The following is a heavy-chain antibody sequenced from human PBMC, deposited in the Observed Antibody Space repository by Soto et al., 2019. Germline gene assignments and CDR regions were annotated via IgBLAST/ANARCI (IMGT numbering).Heavy chain of an antibody. CDR1: GFTFSSYA. J-gene: IGHJ6*02. D-gene: IGHD3-9*01. Sequence: EVQLLESGGGLVQPGGSLRLSCAASGFTFSSYAMSWVRQAPGKGLEWVSAISGSGGSIYYADSVKGRFTISRDNSKNTLYLQMNSLRAEDTAVYYCAKPEYYDILTGYYIYYYYGMDVCGHGTTVTVSS. V-gene: IGHV3-23*01. CDR3: AKPEYYDILTGYYIYYYYGMDV. CDR2: ISGSGGSI.